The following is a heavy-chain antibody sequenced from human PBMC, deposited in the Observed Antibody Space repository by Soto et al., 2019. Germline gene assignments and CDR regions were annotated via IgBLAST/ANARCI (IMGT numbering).Heavy chain of an antibody. D-gene: IGHD6-25*01. CDR3: ARGRVPEYRSAFQH. CDR2: INHRGGT. V-gene: IGHV4-34*01. CDR1: GGSFSGYF. Sequence: QVQLQQWGAGLLKPSETLSLTCAVYGGSFSGYFWSWIRQPPGKGLEWIAEINHRGGTNYSPSLKGRVTISVDTFKNQISVRLTSVTGADAAVYYCARGRVPEYRSAFQHWGQGTLVTVSS. J-gene: IGHJ1*01.